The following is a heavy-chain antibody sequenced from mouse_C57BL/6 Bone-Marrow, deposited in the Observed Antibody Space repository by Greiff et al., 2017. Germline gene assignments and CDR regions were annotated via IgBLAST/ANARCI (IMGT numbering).Heavy chain of an antibody. V-gene: IGHV1-55*01. CDR1: GYTFTSYW. D-gene: IGHD1-1*01. CDR3: ARTGAVVARDY. Sequence: QVQLKQPGAELVKPGASVKMSCKASGYTFTSYWITWVKQRPGQGLAWIGDIYPGSGSTNYNEKFKSKATLTVDTSSSTAYMQLSSLTSEDSAVYYCARTGAVVARDYWGQGTTLTVSS. J-gene: IGHJ2*01. CDR2: IYPGSGST.